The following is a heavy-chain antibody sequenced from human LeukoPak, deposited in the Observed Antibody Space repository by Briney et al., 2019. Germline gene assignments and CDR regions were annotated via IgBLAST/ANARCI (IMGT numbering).Heavy chain of an antibody. J-gene: IGHJ6*03. D-gene: IGHD5/OR15-5a*01. CDR3: AKRDSVNMDV. V-gene: IGHV3-66*04. CDR2: IYSGGIT. Sequence: GGSLRLSCAASGFTVNTNYMSWVRQAPGKGLEWVSVIYSGGITYYADAVKGRFIISRDNSKNTLFLQMNSLRAEDTAVYYCAKRDSVNMDVWGKGTTVTISS. CDR1: GFTVNTNY.